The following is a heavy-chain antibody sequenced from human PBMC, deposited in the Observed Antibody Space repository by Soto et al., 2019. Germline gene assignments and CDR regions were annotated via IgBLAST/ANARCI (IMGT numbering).Heavy chain of an antibody. CDR2: IIPSFGTA. CDR1: RVAFSKFI. Sequence: QAQLEQSGGEVKKPGSSVKVSCKASRVAFSKFIVTWVRQAPGLGLEWVGCIIPSFGTANYAQKFQCRVTITADESTSTSYMEVNNLRSEDTAVYYCAKVRYSSPMGYYYGMDVWGQGTTVTVSS. J-gene: IGHJ6*02. CDR3: AKVRYSSPMGYYYGMDV. D-gene: IGHD6-19*01. V-gene: IGHV1-69*01.